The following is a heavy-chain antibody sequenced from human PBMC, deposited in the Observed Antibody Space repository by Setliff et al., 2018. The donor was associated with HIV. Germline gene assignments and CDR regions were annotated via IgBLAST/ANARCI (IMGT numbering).Heavy chain of an antibody. Sequence: GASVKVSCKASGYTFTSSDLNWVRQATGQGLEWMGWINPNRGGTNYAQKFQGRVTMTRDTSISTAYMELSRLRSDDTAVYYCARNPDTSGYLYYYYYMDVWGKGTTVTVSS. CDR1: GYTFTSSD. V-gene: IGHV1-2*02. D-gene: IGHD3-22*01. CDR3: ARNPDTSGYLYYYYYMDV. J-gene: IGHJ6*03. CDR2: INPNRGGT.